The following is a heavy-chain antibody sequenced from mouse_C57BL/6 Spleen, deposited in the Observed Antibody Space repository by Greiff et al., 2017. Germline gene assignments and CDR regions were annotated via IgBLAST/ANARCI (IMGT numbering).Heavy chain of an antibody. CDR1: GFTFTDYY. Sequence: EVKLMESGGGLVQPGGSLSLSCAASGFTFTDYYMSWVRQPPGKALEWLGFIRNKANGYTTEYSASVKGRFTISRDNSQSILYLQMNALRAEDSATYYCARPTGTEGYYFDYWGQGTTLTVSS. CDR2: IRNKANGYTT. J-gene: IGHJ2*01. D-gene: IGHD4-1*02. V-gene: IGHV7-3*01. CDR3: ARPTGTEGYYFDY.